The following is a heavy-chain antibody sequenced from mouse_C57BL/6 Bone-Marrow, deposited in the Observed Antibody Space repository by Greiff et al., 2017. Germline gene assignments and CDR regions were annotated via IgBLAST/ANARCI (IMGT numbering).Heavy chain of an antibody. CDR1: GYTFTSYW. Sequence: QVKLQQPGADLVKPGASVKVSCTASGYTFTSYWMPWVQQRPGQGLEWIGRIHTSDSDTHYNQKFKGKATLTVDKSASTAYMQLSSLTSEDSSVYYCAIITTVVEYYFDYWGQGTTLTVSS. V-gene: IGHV1-74*01. CDR2: IHTSDSDT. J-gene: IGHJ2*01. CDR3: AIITTVVEYYFDY. D-gene: IGHD1-1*01.